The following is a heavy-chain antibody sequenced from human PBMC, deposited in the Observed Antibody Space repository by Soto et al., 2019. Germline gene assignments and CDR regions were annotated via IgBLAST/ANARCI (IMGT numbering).Heavy chain of an antibody. D-gene: IGHD3-16*01. CDR3: ASDRGRYALYY. J-gene: IGHJ4*02. Sequence: QVQLVQSGAEVKKPGASVKVSCKASGYTFTSYGISWVRQAPGQGLEWMGWISANNGNTNYAQKLQGRVTMTTDTSTGSAYRERRSLRAYDPAVYYFASDRGRYALYYWGKGTLVTVSS. V-gene: IGHV1-18*01. CDR2: ISANNGNT. CDR1: GYTFTSYG.